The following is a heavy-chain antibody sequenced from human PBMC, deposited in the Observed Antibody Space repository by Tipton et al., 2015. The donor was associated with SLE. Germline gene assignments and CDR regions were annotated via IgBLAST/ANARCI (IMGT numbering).Heavy chain of an antibody. J-gene: IGHJ4*02. D-gene: IGHD1-26*01. CDR3: ARGGGSYYDY. V-gene: IGHV4-61*09. CDR2: IYRDGSA. Sequence: LRLSCTVSGGSVTSGSYYWSWTRQPAGKGLEWLGHIYRDGSANYNPSFQSRVTILLDTSKNQFSLRVRSVTAADTAVYYCARGGGSYYDYWGQGTLVTVSS. CDR1: GGSVTSGSYY.